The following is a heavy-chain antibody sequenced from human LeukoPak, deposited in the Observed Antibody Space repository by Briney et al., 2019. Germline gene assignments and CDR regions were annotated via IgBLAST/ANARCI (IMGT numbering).Heavy chain of an antibody. D-gene: IGHD3-3*01. CDR2: ISYDGSNK. CDR3: AKDGPHDFWSGYHFDY. Sequence: GGSLRLSCAASGFTFSSYAMHWVRQAPGKGLEWVAVISYDGSNKYYADSVKGRFTISRDNSKNTLYLQMNSLRAEDTAVYYCAKDGPHDFWSGYHFDYWGQGTLVTVSS. CDR1: GFTFSSYA. V-gene: IGHV3-30*04. J-gene: IGHJ4*02.